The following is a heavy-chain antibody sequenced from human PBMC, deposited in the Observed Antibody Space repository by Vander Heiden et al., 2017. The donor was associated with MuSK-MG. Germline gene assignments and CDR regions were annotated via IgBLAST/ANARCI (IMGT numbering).Heavy chain of an antibody. J-gene: IGHJ6*03. Sequence: QVQLVESGGGLVKPGGSLRPSCAASGFTLSDHYMSWIRQAPGKGLEWVSYISSSGSTIYYADSVKGRFTISRDNAKNSLYLQMNSLRAEDTAVYYCARGEYYDFWSGVWNYMDVWGKGTTVTVSS. D-gene: IGHD3-3*01. V-gene: IGHV3-11*01. CDR1: GFTLSDHY. CDR2: ISSSGSTI. CDR3: ARGEYYDFWSGVWNYMDV.